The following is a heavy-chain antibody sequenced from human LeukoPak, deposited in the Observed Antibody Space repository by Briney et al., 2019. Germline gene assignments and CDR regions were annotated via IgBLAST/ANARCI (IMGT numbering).Heavy chain of an antibody. V-gene: IGHV3-23*01. J-gene: IGHJ4*02. CDR1: GFAFSTYA. CDR3: ASSNYVWGTYPSYFDS. CDR2: ISGGGDYT. Sequence: PGGSLRLSCAASGFAFSTYAMTWVRQAPGKGQEWVSAISGGGDYTYYADSVKGRFTMSRDTPKNTLYLQMNSLRVEDTAVYYCASSNYVWGTYPSYFDSWGQGTRVTVSS. D-gene: IGHD3-16*02.